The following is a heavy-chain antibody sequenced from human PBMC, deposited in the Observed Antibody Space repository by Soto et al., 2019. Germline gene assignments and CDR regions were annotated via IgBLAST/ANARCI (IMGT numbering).Heavy chain of an antibody. J-gene: IGHJ4*02. CDR1: GDRVSTNSAA. CDR2: TYYRSKWYN. V-gene: IGHV6-1*01. Sequence: SQTLSLTCAISGDRVSTNSAAWNWIRQSPPRGLEWLGRTYYRSKWYNDYAVSVKSRITISPDTSKNQFSLQLTSVTPEDTAVYYCARSYDYGDYAHDYWGQGTLVTVSS. D-gene: IGHD4-17*01. CDR3: ARSYDYGDYAHDY.